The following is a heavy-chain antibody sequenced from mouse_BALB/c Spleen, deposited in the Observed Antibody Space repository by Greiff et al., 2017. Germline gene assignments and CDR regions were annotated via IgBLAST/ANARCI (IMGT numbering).Heavy chain of an antibody. CDR3: AGLRRGAMDY. CDR2: ISSGGST. Sequence: VQLKESGGGLVKPGGSLKLSCAASGFTFSSYAMSWVRQNPEKRLEWVASISSGGSTYYPDSVKGRFTISRDNARNILYLQMSSLRSEDTAMYYCAGLRRGAMDYWGQGTSVTVSS. J-gene: IGHJ4*01. CDR1: GFTFSSYA. D-gene: IGHD2-4*01. V-gene: IGHV5-6-5*01.